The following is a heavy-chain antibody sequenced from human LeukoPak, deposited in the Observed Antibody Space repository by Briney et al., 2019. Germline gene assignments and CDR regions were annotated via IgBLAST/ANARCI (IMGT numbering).Heavy chain of an antibody. J-gene: IGHJ4*02. V-gene: IGHV3-20*04. Sequence: GGSLRLSCAASGFIFSSYHMVWVRQAPGKGLEWVSGINWNGGSTGYADSVKGRFTISRDNAKNSLYLQMNSLRAEDTALYYCARDERLYDILTGYYYWGQGTLVTVSS. CDR2: INWNGGST. CDR3: ARDERLYDILTGYYY. CDR1: GFIFSSYH. D-gene: IGHD3-9*01.